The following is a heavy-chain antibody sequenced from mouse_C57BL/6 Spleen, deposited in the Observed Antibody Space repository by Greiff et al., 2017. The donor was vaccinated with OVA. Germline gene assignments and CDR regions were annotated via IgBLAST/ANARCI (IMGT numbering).Heavy chain of an antibody. D-gene: IGHD2-10*01. V-gene: IGHV1-76*01. CDR3: ARSPTPGAMDY. J-gene: IGHJ4*01. CDR2: IYPGSGNT. Sequence: QVQLQQSGAELVRPGASVKLSCKASGYTFTDYYINWVKHRPGQGLEWIARIYPGSGNTYYNEKFKGKATLTAEKSSSTAYMQRSSLTSEDSAVYFCARSPTPGAMDYWGQGTSVTVSS. CDR1: GYTFTDYY.